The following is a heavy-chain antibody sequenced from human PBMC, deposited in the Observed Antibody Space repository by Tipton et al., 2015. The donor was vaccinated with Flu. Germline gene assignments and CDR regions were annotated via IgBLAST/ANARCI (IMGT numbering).Heavy chain of an antibody. CDR1: GFTFSSYG. J-gene: IGHJ6*02. CDR2: IWYDGSNK. D-gene: IGHD3-22*01. V-gene: IGHV3-33*01. Sequence: SLRLSCAASGFTFSSYGMHWVRQAPGKGLEWVAVIWYDGSNKYYADSVKGRFTISRDNSKNTLYLQMNSLRAEDTAVYYCARVYDSSGYTYYYYGMDVWGQGTTVTVSS. CDR3: ARVYDSSGYTYYYYGMDV.